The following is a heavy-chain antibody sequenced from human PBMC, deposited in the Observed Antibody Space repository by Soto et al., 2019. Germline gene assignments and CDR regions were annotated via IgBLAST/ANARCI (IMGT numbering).Heavy chain of an antibody. J-gene: IGHJ4*02. D-gene: IGHD5-12*01. CDR3: ASRDPGNSVDY. CDR2: IYRTGST. Sequence: QVQLQESGPGLVKPSGTLSLTCAVSGGSFTSNNWWTWVRQPPGQGLEWIGEIYRTGSTNYNPSLKSRVTISLDKSDNQFSLKVTSLTAADTAVYYCASRDPGNSVDYWVQGTLVTVSS. CDR1: GGSFTSNNW. V-gene: IGHV4-4*02.